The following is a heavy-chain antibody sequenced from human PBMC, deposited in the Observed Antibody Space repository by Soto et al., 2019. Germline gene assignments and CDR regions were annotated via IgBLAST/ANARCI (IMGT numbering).Heavy chain of an antibody. CDR1: GGTFSSYA. V-gene: IGHV1-69*06. CDR3: ARGAARQAPFDY. Sequence: WPSVKVSCKASGGTFSSYAISWVRQAPGQGLEWMGGIIPIFGTANYAQKFQGRVTITADKSTSTAYMELSSLRSEDTAVYYCARGAARQAPFDYWGQGTLVTAPQ. J-gene: IGHJ4*02. CDR2: IIPIFGTA. D-gene: IGHD6-6*01.